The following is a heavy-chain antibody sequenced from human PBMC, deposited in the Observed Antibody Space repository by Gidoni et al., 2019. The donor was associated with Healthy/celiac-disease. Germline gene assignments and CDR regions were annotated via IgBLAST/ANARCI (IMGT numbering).Heavy chain of an antibody. CDR2: MNPNSGNT. Sequence: QVQLVQSGAEVKKPGASVKVSCKASGYTFTSYDINWVRQATGQGLEWMGWMNPNSGNTGYAQKFQGRVTMTRNTSISTAYMELSSLRSEDTAVYYWAIREITMVRGVIKPFDYWGQGTLVTVSS. D-gene: IGHD3-10*01. CDR1: GYTFTSYD. V-gene: IGHV1-8*01. J-gene: IGHJ4*02. CDR3: AIREITMVRGVIKPFDY.